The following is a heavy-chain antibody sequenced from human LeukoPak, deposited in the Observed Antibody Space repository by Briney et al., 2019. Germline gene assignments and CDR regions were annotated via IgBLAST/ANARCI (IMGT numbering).Heavy chain of an antibody. CDR3: AREETSAAANWFDP. CDR2: IYCSGST. J-gene: IGHJ5*02. Sequence: SETLSLTCTVSGGSISSGGYYWSWIRQHPGKGLEWIGYIYCSGSTYYNPSLKSRVTISVDTSKNQFSLKLSSVTAANTAVYYCAREETSAAANWFDPWGQGTLVTVSS. D-gene: IGHD2-2*01. CDR1: GGSISSGGYY. V-gene: IGHV4-31*03.